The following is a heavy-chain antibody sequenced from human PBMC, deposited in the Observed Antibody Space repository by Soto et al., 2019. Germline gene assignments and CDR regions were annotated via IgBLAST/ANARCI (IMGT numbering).Heavy chain of an antibody. CDR1: GGTFSSYT. CDR2: IIPILGIT. V-gene: IGHV1-69*02. Sequence: QVQLVQSGAEVKKPGSSVKVACKASGGTFSSYTFTWVRQAPGQGLEWMGRIIPILGITNYVQNFQGRVTITADRSTRTAYMELNSLRSDDTAMYYCAQAPDAFEIWGQGTRVTVSS. CDR3: AQAPDAFEI. J-gene: IGHJ3*02.